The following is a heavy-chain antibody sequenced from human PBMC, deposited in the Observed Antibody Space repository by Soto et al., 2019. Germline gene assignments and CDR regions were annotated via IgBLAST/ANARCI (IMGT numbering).Heavy chain of an antibody. V-gene: IGHV3-30*18. D-gene: IGHD1-7*01. CDR1: GVTFSSYG. Sequence: PGGSLRLSCAASGVTFSSYGMHWVRQAPGKGLEWVAVISYDGSNKYYADSVKGRFTISRDNSKNTLYLQMNSLRAEDTAVYYCAKDAEEPNWKYIDTPTWGQETMVTVSS. J-gene: IGHJ3*01. CDR2: ISYDGSNK. CDR3: AKDAEEPNWKYIDTPT.